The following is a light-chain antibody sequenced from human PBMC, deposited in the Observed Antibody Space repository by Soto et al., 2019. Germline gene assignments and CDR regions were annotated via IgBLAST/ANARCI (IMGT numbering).Light chain of an antibody. Sequence: AIQMTQSPSSLSAFVGDRVTITCRASQDIRNELGWYQQRPGKAPKLLIYAASTLESGVPLRFSASGSGTDFTLSIRSLRAEDFATYYCLQDNKYPRTFGQGTKVEI. J-gene: IGKJ1*01. CDR1: QDIRNE. V-gene: IGKV1-6*01. CDR3: LQDNKYPRT. CDR2: AAS.